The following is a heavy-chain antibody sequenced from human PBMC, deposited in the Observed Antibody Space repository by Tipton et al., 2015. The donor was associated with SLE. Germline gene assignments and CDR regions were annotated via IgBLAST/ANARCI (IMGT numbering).Heavy chain of an antibody. CDR2: ISGNGGST. V-gene: IGHV3-64*01. J-gene: IGHJ4*02. CDR1: GFTFSSYA. CDR3: TAAKGKLWLASFDY. Sequence: SLRLSCAASGFTFSSYAMHWVRQAPGKGLEYVSAISGNGGSTYYANSVKGRFTISRDNSKNTLYLQMGSLRTEDTAVYYCTAAKGKLWLASFDYWGPGALVTVSS. D-gene: IGHD6-25*01.